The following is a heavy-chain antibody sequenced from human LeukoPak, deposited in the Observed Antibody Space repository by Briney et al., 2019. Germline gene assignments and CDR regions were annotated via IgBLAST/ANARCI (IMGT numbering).Heavy chain of an antibody. CDR3: TKDVGVIPFDY. CDR2: ISRGGDGT. CDR1: GFTFSDYA. Sequence: SGGSLRLSCTASGFTFSDYAMSWVRQAPGKGLEWVSTISRGGDGTHYADSVKGRFTISRDNSKNTLYLQMNSLRAEDTAIYYCTKDVGVIPFDYWGQGTLVTVSS. V-gene: IGHV3-23*01. D-gene: IGHD3-16*02. J-gene: IGHJ4*02.